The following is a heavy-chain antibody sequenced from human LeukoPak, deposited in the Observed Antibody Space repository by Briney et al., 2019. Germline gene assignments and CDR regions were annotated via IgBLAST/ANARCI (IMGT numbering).Heavy chain of an antibody. CDR1: GGSISSSSHY. Sequence: PSETLSLTCTVSGGSISSSSHYWGWIRRPPGKGLEWIGGIYYTGSGSTYYNPSLKSRVTVSVDTSKNQFFLKMSSVAAADTAVYYCASLAGSGKYYYYMDVWGKGTTVTVSS. J-gene: IGHJ6*03. CDR2: IYYTGSGST. CDR3: ASLAGSGKYYYYMDV. D-gene: IGHD3-10*01. V-gene: IGHV4-39*01.